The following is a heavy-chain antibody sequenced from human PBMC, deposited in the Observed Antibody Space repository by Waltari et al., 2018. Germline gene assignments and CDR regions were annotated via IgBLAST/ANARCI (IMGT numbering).Heavy chain of an antibody. Sequence: QVQLVESGGGVVQPGRSLRLSCAASGFTFSSYAMHWVRQAPGQGLEWVAVISYDGSNKYYADSVKGRFTISRDNSKNTLYLQMNSLRAEDTAVYYCARDPNGYCSGGSCYSGSDYWGQGTLVTVSS. CDR3: ARDPNGYCSGGSCYSGSDY. CDR2: ISYDGSNK. V-gene: IGHV3-30-3*01. D-gene: IGHD2-15*01. J-gene: IGHJ4*02. CDR1: GFTFSSYA.